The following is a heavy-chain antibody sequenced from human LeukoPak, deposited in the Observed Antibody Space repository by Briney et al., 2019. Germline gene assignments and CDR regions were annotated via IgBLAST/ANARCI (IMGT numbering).Heavy chain of an antibody. CDR2: IGSSSSPI. V-gene: IGHV3-48*01. Sequence: GGSLRLSRAASGHTYIAYSMNWVHQAPGKGQEWVSYIGSSSSPIYYADSVKGRFTISRDNAKNSLYLQMDSLRAEDTAVYYCARNQAYSFDYWGQGALVTVSS. J-gene: IGHJ4*02. CDR1: GHTYIAYS. D-gene: IGHD4-11*01. CDR3: ARNQAYSFDY.